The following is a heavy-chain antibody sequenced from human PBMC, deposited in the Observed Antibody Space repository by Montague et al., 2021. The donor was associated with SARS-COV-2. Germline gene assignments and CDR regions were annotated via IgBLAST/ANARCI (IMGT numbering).Heavy chain of an antibody. CDR3: VHYASGSYYFHY. V-gene: IGHV2-5*02. CDR1: GFPITTSTMG. J-gene: IGHJ4*02. Sequence: PALVKPTQTLTLTCTFSGFPITTSTMGVGWIRQPPGKALEWLALXXWVDEKRFSPSLKSRLTITKDTFKDQVVLRMTNMDPVDTATYYCVHYASGSYYFHYWGQGTLVTVSS. D-gene: IGHD3-10*01. CDR2: XXWVDEK.